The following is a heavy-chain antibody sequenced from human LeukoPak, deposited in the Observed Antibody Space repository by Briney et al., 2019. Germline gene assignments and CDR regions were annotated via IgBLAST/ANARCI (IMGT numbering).Heavy chain of an antibody. V-gene: IGHV3-53*01. J-gene: IGHJ4*02. CDR1: GFIVSSNY. Sequence: QAGGSLRLSCAASGFIVSSNYMAWVRQAPGRGLEWISIIYSGGSTYYADSVKGRFTISRDNPKDTLFLQMNSLRAEDTAVYYCASIVGTTQPDYWGQGTLVTVSS. CDR3: ASIVGTTQPDY. D-gene: IGHD1-26*01. CDR2: IYSGGST.